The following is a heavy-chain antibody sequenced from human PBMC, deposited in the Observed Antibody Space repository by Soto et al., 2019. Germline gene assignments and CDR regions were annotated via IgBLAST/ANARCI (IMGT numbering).Heavy chain of an antibody. CDR2: IYSGGST. D-gene: IGHD6-19*01. Sequence: EVQLVESGGGLVQPGGSLRLSCAASGFTVSSNYMRWVRQAPGKGLEWVSVIYSGGSTYYADAVKGRLTISRENTKNNLYLQMNSLRAEDTAVYYCARAVAGHPSYPWAHSDWYFDHWGRGTLVTVSS. J-gene: IGHJ2*01. CDR1: GFTVSSNY. V-gene: IGHV3-66*01. CDR3: ARAVAGHPSYPWAHSDWYFDH.